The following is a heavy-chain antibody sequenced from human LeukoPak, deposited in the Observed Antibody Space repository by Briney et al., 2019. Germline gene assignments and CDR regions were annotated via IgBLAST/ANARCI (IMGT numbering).Heavy chain of an antibody. CDR2: MNPTSGDT. D-gene: IGHD2-21*01. J-gene: IGHJ6*03. CDR3: ARVVMKAFYYYYMDV. Sequence: GASVTVSCKASGYTFIDYDVNWVRQAPGQGLEWMGWMNPTSGDTGYAQKFQGRVTMTRSMSKNTAYMELSRLRSEDTAVYFCARVVMKAFYYYYMDVWGKGTTIIISS. V-gene: IGHV1-8*01. CDR1: GYTFIDYD.